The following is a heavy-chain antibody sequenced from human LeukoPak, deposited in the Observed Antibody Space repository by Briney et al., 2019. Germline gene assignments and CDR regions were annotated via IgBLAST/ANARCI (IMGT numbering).Heavy chain of an antibody. CDR3: VRSRPLVAGRVFDY. CDR2: TYYRSKWYN. J-gene: IGHJ4*02. CDR1: GESVSSTSAA. D-gene: IGHD6-19*01. Sequence: SQTLSLTCAISGESVSSTSAAWNWIRQSPSRGLEWLGRTYYRSKWYNDYAESVKSRININPDTSTNQVSLQLNSVTPEDTAVYYCVRSRPLVAGRVFDYWGQGTLVTVSS. V-gene: IGHV6-1*01.